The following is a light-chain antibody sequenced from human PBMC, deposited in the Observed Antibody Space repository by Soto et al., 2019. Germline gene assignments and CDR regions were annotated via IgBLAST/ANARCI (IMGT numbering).Light chain of an antibody. V-gene: IGLV2-11*01. CDR3: CSYAGNSLGV. CDR2: DVT. CDR1: SSDVGGSEF. Sequence: QSVLTQPRSVSGSPGQSVTISCNGSSSDVGGSEFVSWYQQHPVKAPKLVIYDVTKRPSGVPDRFSGSKSGNTASLTISGLQAEDEADYYCCSYAGNSLGVFGGGTKLTVL. J-gene: IGLJ3*02.